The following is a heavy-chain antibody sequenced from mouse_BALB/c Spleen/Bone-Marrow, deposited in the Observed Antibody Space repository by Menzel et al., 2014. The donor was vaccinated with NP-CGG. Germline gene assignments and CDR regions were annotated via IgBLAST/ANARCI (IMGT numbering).Heavy chain of an antibody. Sequence: VKLQESGAELVKPGASVKLSCKASGYTFTSYYMYWVKQRPGQGLEWIGGINPSNGGTNFNEKFKSKATLTVDKSSSTAYMQLSSLTSEDSAVYYCTRDHYYYGSSYWYFDVWGAGTTVTVSS. D-gene: IGHD1-1*01. CDR2: INPSNGGT. J-gene: IGHJ1*01. V-gene: IGHV1S81*02. CDR1: GYTFTSYY. CDR3: TRDHYYYGSSYWYFDV.